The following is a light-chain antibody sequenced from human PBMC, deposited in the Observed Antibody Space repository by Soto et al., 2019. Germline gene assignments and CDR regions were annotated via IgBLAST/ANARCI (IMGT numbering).Light chain of an antibody. CDR3: RQYMSYSLCT. V-gene: IGKV1-5*01. Sequence: DIRLTQYASGLSASVGDRVTITCRASQSIXRWLAWYQQKPGKAPKILIXDDSSLESGVPSRFTGSGSGREFTLNLNSMQPDEFELYYCRQYMSYSLCTFGQGTKV. CDR2: DDS. CDR1: QSIXRW. J-gene: IGKJ1*01.